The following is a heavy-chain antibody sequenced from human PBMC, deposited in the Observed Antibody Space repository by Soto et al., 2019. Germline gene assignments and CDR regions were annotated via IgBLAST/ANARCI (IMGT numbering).Heavy chain of an antibody. CDR2: IDPSDSYA. CDR1: VYSFTTYW. V-gene: IGHV5-10-1*01. D-gene: IGHD5-12*01. Sequence: PGESLKISCKGSVYSFTTYWITWVRQVPGKGLEWMGRIDPSDSYANYSPSFQGHVTMSADKSISTAYLQWSSLKASDTAMYYCGRVRVDKAEGWFDPWGQGTLVTVSS. CDR3: GRVRVDKAEGWFDP. J-gene: IGHJ5*02.